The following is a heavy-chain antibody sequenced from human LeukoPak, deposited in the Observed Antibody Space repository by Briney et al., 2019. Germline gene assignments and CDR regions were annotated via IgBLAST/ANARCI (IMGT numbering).Heavy chain of an antibody. V-gene: IGHV3-7*01. J-gene: IGHJ6*03. CDR2: IKQDGSAK. Sequence: GGSLRLSCAASGFTFSSYWMSWVRQAPGKGLEWVANIKQDGSAKYYVDSVKGRFTISRDNAKNSLYLQMNSLRAEDTAVYYCAIDGGGFKYYYYYYYMDVWGKGTTVTVSS. D-gene: IGHD2-15*01. CDR1: GFTFSSYW. CDR3: AIDGGGFKYYYYYYYMDV.